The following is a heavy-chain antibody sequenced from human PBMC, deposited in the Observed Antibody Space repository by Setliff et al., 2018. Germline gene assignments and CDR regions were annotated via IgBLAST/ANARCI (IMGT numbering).Heavy chain of an antibody. Sequence: LRLSCEASGFSFSNYAMNWVRQAPGKGLEWVASFSSRNDYIYHADSVKGRFTISRDNAQASLYLHMDSLRVEDTAVYFCARSPGWIPWFDSWGQGTLVTVSS. CDR2: FSSRNDYI. CDR1: GFSFSNYA. J-gene: IGHJ5*01. V-gene: IGHV3-21*01. CDR3: ARSPGWIPWFDS. D-gene: IGHD5-18*01.